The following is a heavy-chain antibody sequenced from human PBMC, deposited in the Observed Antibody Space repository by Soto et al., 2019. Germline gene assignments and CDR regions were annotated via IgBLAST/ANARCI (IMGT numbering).Heavy chain of an antibody. CDR1: GGSISSYY. CDR3: AVATYDILTGYYIGAFDI. CDR2: IYYSGST. V-gene: IGHV4-59*01. Sequence: SETLSLTCTVSGGSISSYYWSWIRQPPGKGLEWIGYIYYSGSTNYNPSLKSRVTISVDTSKNQFSLKLSSVTAADTAVYYCAVATYDILTGYYIGAFDIWGQGTMVTVSS. D-gene: IGHD3-9*01. J-gene: IGHJ3*02.